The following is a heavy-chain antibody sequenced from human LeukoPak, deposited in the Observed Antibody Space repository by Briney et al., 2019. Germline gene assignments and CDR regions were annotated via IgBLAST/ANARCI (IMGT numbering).Heavy chain of an antibody. D-gene: IGHD3-22*01. CDR1: GFTFSSYA. Sequence: GGSLRLSCAASGFTFSSYAMSWVRQAPGKGLERVSAISGSGGSTYYADSVKGRFTISRDNSKNTLYLQMNSLRAEDTAVYYCAARRHYYDSSGYYFDPWGQGTLVTVSS. V-gene: IGHV3-23*01. CDR2: ISGSGGST. J-gene: IGHJ5*02. CDR3: AARRHYYDSSGYYFDP.